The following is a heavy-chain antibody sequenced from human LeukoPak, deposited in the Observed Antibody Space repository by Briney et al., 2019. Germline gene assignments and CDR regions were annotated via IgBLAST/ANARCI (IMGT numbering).Heavy chain of an antibody. CDR3: ARGTSSSGYYSFDS. V-gene: IGHV3-21*01. Sequence: GGSLRLSCATSGFTFSSYTMNWARQAPGKGLEWVSSISGSSGYIYYADSVKGRFTISRDNAKNSLYLQMNGLRAEDTAMYYCARGTSSSGYYSFDSWGQGTLVTVSS. D-gene: IGHD3-22*01. CDR2: ISGSSGYI. CDR1: GFTFSSYT. J-gene: IGHJ4*02.